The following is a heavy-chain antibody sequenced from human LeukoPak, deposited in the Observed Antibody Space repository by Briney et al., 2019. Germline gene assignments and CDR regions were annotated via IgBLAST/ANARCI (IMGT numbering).Heavy chain of an antibody. CDR2: ISYDGSNK. Sequence: GGSLRLSCAASGFTFSSYGMHWVRQAPGKGLEWVAVISYDGSNKYYADSVKGRFTISRDNSKNTLYLQMNSLRAEDTAVYYCAKTGNYYYDSSGYQGYFDYWGQGTLVTVSS. CDR1: GFTFSSYG. J-gene: IGHJ4*02. D-gene: IGHD3-22*01. V-gene: IGHV3-30*18. CDR3: AKTGNYYYDSSGYQGYFDY.